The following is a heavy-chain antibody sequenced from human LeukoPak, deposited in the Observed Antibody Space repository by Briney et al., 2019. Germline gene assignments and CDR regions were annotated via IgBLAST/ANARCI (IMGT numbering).Heavy chain of an antibody. Sequence: GGSLRLSCAASGFTFSTFAMIWVRQPPGKGLEGVSSIFPSGGEIHYADSVKGRFTISRDNSKNTLYLQMNSLRAEDTAVYYCAKEREARDGLHSFVDYWGQGTLVTVSS. CDR3: AKEREARDGLHSFVDY. J-gene: IGHJ4*02. CDR2: IFPSGGEI. V-gene: IGHV3-23*01. D-gene: IGHD5-24*01. CDR1: GFTFSTFA.